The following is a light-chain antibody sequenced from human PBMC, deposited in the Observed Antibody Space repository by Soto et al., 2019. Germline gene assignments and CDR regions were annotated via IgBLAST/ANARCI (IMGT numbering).Light chain of an antibody. V-gene: IGKV3-20*01. CDR2: GAS. CDR1: QSVSSSY. J-gene: IGKJ1*01. CDR3: QQYGSSPWT. Sequence: ENVLTQSPGTLSLSPGERATLSCRASQSVSSSYLAWYQQKPGQAPRLLIYGASSSATGIPDRFSGSGSGTDFTLTISRLEPEDFAVYYCQQYGSSPWTFGQGTKVEIK.